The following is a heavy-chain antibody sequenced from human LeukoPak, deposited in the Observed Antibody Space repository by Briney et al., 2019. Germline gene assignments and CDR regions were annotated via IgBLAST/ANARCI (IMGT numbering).Heavy chain of an antibody. CDR1: GYTFTSYD. CDR3: ARGPLYVGYYDFWSGYYGTDY. D-gene: IGHD3-3*01. J-gene: IGHJ4*02. V-gene: IGHV1-8*01. CDR2: VNPNSGNT. Sequence: GASVKVSCKASGYTFTSYDINWVRQATGQGLEWMGWVNPNSGNTGYAQKFQGRVTMTRNTSISTAYMELSSLRSEDTAVYYCARGPLYVGYYDFWSGYYGTDYWGQGTLVTVSS.